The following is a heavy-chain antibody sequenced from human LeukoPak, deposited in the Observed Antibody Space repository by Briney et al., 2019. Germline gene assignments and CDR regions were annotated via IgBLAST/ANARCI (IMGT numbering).Heavy chain of an antibody. CDR3: ARGPAILLWFGELFSY. D-gene: IGHD3-10*01. J-gene: IGHJ4*02. CDR1: GYTFTSYG. Sequence: ASVKVSCKASGYTFTSYGISWVRQAPGQGLEWMGWISAYNGNTNYAQKLQGRVTMTTDTSTSTAYMELRSLRSDDTAVYYCARGPAILLWFGELFSYWGQGTLVTVSS. V-gene: IGHV1-18*01. CDR2: ISAYNGNT.